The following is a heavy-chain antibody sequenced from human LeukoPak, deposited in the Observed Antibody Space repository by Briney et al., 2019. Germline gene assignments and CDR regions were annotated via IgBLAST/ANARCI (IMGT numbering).Heavy chain of an antibody. V-gene: IGHV3-23*01. J-gene: IGHJ4*02. D-gene: IGHD3-10*01. CDR2: ISGSGGST. CDR3: AKNAVRGALNPLYFDY. CDR1: GFTFSSYA. Sequence: PGGSLRLSCAASGFTFSSYAMSWVRQAPGKGLEWVSAISGSGGSTYYADSVKGRFTISRDNSKNTLYLQMNSLSAEDTAVYYCAKNAVRGALNPLYFDYWGQGTLVTVSS.